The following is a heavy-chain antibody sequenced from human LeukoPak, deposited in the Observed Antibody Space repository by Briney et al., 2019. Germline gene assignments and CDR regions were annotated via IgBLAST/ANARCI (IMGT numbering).Heavy chain of an antibody. D-gene: IGHD3-9*01. V-gene: IGHV4-34*01. CDR3: ARGEGSYYDILTGYYKRWGAFDI. J-gene: IGHJ3*02. CDR1: GGSFSGYY. Sequence: SETLSLTCAVYGGSFSGYYWSWIRQPPGKGLEWIGEINHSGSTNYNPSLKSLVTISVDTSKNQFSLKLSSVTAADTAVYYCARGEGSYYDILTGYYKRWGAFDIWGQGTMVTVSS. CDR2: INHSGST.